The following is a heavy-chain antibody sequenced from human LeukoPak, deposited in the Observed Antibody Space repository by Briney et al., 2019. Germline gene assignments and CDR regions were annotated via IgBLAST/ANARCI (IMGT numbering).Heavy chain of an antibody. Sequence: SETLSLTCTVSGGSISTYYWSWIRQPPGKGLEWIGYIYYGGSTNYNPSLKSRVTISVDTSKNQFSLKLSSVTAADTAVYYCARGSYTIFGVVIILDAFDIWGQGTMVTVSS. CDR3: ARGSYTIFGVVIILDAFDI. J-gene: IGHJ3*02. D-gene: IGHD3-3*01. CDR2: IYYGGST. V-gene: IGHV4-59*01. CDR1: GGSISTYY.